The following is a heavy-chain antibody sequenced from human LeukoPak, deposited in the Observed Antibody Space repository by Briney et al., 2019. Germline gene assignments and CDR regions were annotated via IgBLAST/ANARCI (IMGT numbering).Heavy chain of an antibody. J-gene: IGHJ4*02. CDR2: IYTSGST. Sequence: SETLSLTCTVSGSSISSGYYWDWIRQPPGKGLEWIGRIYTSGSTNYNPSLKSRVTMSVDTSKNQFSLKLSSVTAADTAVYYCARVAAAGTFDYWGQGTLVTVSS. V-gene: IGHV4-38-2*02. CDR1: GSSISSGYY. D-gene: IGHD6-13*01. CDR3: ARVAAAGTFDY.